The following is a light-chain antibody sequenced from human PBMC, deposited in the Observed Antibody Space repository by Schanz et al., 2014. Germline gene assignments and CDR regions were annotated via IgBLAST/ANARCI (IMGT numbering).Light chain of an antibody. J-gene: IGKJ1*01. V-gene: IGKV3D-15*01. CDR3: QQYNNWPPWT. CDR2: GTS. Sequence: EIVMTQSPATLSVSPGERATLSCRASQSVSSDVAWYQQKPGQAPRLLIYGTSIRATGIPDRFSGSGSGTDFTLTISRLEPEDFAVYYCQQYNNWPPWTFGQGTKVEIK. CDR1: QSVSSD.